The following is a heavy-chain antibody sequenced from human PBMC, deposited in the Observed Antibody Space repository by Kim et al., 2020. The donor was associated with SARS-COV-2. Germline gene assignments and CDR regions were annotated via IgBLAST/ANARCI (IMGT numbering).Heavy chain of an antibody. V-gene: IGHV4-39*01. CDR2: IFYSGTT. Sequence: IFYSGTTYYTPSLTSRLTISVDTSKNQFSLKLTSVTAADTAVYYCARGLDYWGQGTLVTVSS. CDR3: ARGLDY. J-gene: IGHJ4*02.